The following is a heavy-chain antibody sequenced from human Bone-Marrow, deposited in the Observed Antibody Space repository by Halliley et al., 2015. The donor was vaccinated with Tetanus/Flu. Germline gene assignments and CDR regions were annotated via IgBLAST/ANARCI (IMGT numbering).Heavy chain of an antibody. CDR1: GAVWSDSSF. Sequence: GAVWSDSSFWTWIRQAPGKGLEWIGYIYYSGSASYNPSLKGRVAISVDMYRHQFSLTLNSVTAADAAVYYCAREGSFYENLYGMAVWGQGTTVSVSS. CDR2: IYYSGSA. V-gene: IGHV4-61*01. CDR3: AREGSFYENLYGMAV. D-gene: IGHD3-22*01. J-gene: IGHJ6*02.